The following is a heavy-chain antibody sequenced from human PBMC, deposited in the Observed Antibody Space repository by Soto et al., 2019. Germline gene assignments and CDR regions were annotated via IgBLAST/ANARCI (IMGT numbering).Heavy chain of an antibody. V-gene: IGHV1-46*01. J-gene: IGHJ3*02. CDR1: GYIFTNFY. D-gene: IGHD2-8*02. CDR3: AREAPSTGAFDI. CDR2: IFPNGGRT. Sequence: QVQLGQSGAELKKPGASVKISCKSSGYIFTNFYLHWVRQAPGQGLEWMGVIFPNGGRTSYAQSFQGRVTMTRDTSTSTDQMELSSLTCEDTAVYFCAREAPSTGAFDIWGQGTMVTVSS.